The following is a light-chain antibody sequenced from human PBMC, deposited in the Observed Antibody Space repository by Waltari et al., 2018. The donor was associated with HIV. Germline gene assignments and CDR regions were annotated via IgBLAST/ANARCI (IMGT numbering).Light chain of an antibody. CDR2: KAS. V-gene: IGKV1-5*03. J-gene: IGKJ1*01. CDR1: QDISRW. Sequence: DIQMTQSPSTLSASIGDPVTLTCRASQDISRWLAWYQQKPGEVPKLLVYKASLLGSGVPSRFSGSGSGTEFTLTINSLQPSDFATYYCQQYNTYLWTFGQGTKVEI. CDR3: QQYNTYLWT.